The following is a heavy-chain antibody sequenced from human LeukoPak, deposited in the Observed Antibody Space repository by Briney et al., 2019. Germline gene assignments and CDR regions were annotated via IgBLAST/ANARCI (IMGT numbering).Heavy chain of an antibody. CDR3: ARDRLGPSFSVSHFDL. CDR1: GFTFVDYG. V-gene: IGHV3-20*04. J-gene: IGHJ4*02. D-gene: IGHD3-3*02. Sequence: GGSLRLSCAPSGFTFVDYGLSWVRRAPGKGLEWLCDINYNGAITDYADSVKGRFTISRDNAKNSLYLRMDSLRAEDTALYYCARDRLGPSFSVSHFDLWGQGTLVTVSS. CDR2: INYNGAIT.